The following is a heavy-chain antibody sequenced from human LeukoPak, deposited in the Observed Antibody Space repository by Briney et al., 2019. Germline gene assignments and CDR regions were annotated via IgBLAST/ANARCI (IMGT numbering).Heavy chain of an antibody. CDR3: ARKSPYYDFWSGRYYYYMDV. CDR1: GGSFSGYY. J-gene: IGHJ6*03. Sequence: SETLSLTCAVYGGSFSGYYWSWIRQPPGKGLNWIGEINHSGSTNYNPSLKSRVTISVDTSKNQFSLKLSSVTAADTAVYYCARKSPYYDFWSGRYYYYMDVWGKGTTVTVSS. D-gene: IGHD3-3*01. CDR2: INHSGST. V-gene: IGHV4-34*01.